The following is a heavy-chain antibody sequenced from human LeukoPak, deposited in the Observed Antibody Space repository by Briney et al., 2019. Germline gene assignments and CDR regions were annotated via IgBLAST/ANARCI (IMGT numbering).Heavy chain of an antibody. CDR2: ISAYNGNT. CDR1: GYTFTSYG. V-gene: IGHV1-18*01. J-gene: IGHJ6*02. CDR3: ARASSAAPYYGMDV. D-gene: IGHD2-15*01. Sequence: ASVKVSCKASGYTFTSYGISWVRQAPGQGLEWMGWISAYNGNTNYAQKLQGRVTMTTDTSTSTAYMELRSLRPDDTAVYYCARASSAAPYYGMDVWGQGTTVTVSS.